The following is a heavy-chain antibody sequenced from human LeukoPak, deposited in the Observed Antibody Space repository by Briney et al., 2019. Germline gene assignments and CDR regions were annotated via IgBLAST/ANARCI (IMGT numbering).Heavy chain of an antibody. D-gene: IGHD6-13*01. Sequence: GVLRLSCAASGFTFSSYSMNWVRQAPGKGLEWVSYISSSSSTIYYADSVKGRFTISRDNAKNSLYLQMNSLRDEDTAVYYCATKGRSSSSWYGNYYYGMDVWGQGTTVTVSS. CDR1: GFTFSSYS. J-gene: IGHJ6*02. CDR2: ISSSSSTI. V-gene: IGHV3-48*02. CDR3: ATKGRSSSSWYGNYYYGMDV.